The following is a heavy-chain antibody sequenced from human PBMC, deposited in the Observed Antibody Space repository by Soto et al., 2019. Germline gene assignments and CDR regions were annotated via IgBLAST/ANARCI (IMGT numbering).Heavy chain of an antibody. D-gene: IGHD3-9*01. V-gene: IGHV4-59*08. CDR3: ARGPRHDILTGYSYYFDY. J-gene: IGHJ4*02. CDR1: GGSISSYY. CDR2: IYYSGST. Sequence: SETLSLTCTVSGGSISSYYRSWIRQPPGKGLEWIGYIYYSGSTNYNPSLKSRVTISVDTSKNQFSLKLSSVTAADTAVYYCARGPRHDILTGYSYYFDYWGQGILVTVCS.